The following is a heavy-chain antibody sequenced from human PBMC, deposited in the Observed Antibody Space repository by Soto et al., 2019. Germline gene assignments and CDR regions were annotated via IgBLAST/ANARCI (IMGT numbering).Heavy chain of an antibody. Sequence: GGSLRLSCAASGFTFSSYGMHWVRQAPGKGLEWVAVIWYDGSNKYYADSVKGRFTISRDNSKNTLYLQMNSLRAEDTAVYYCARTQYSSGWYNFDYWGQGTLVTVSS. CDR2: IWYDGSNK. CDR1: GFTFSSYG. CDR3: ARTQYSSGWYNFDY. J-gene: IGHJ4*02. D-gene: IGHD6-19*01. V-gene: IGHV3-33*01.